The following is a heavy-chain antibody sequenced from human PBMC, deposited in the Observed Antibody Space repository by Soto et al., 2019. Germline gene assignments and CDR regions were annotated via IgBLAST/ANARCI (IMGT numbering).Heavy chain of an antibody. CDR1: GYTFSNYG. CDR2: ISLYSDGT. CDR3: ARVVPGAEAWFGP. V-gene: IGHV1-18*01. D-gene: IGHD2-2*01. Sequence: ASVKVSCKTSGYTFSNYGITWVRQAPGQPLEWLGWISLYSDGTNYAQKFQGRVSMATDTSTTTAYMELRSLRSDDTAVYYCARVVPGAEAWFGPWGQGTLVTVS. J-gene: IGHJ5*02.